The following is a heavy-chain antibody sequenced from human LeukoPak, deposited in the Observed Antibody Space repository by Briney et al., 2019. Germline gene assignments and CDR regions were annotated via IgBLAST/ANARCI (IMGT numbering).Heavy chain of an antibody. D-gene: IGHD2-15*01. J-gene: IGHJ4*02. CDR3: ARRYCSGGTCYYFDS. V-gene: IGHV5-51*01. CDR1: GYSFTSHW. Sequence: GESLKISCKGSGYSFTSHWLGWVRQMPGKGLEWMGIIYPGGSNTIYSPSFQGRVTISADKSISTAYLQWSSLKASDTAMYFCARRYCSGGTCYYFDSWGQGTLVTVSS. CDR2: IYPGGSNT.